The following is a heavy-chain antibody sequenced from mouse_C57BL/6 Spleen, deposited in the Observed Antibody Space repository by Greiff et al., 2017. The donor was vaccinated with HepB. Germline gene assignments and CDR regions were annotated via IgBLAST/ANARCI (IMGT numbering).Heavy chain of an antibody. J-gene: IGHJ4*01. CDR2: INPNNGGT. V-gene: IGHV1-26*01. D-gene: IGHD3-2*02. CDR1: GYTFTDYY. CDR3: ARVLRLLYYAMDY. Sequence: VQLQQSGPELVKPGASVKISCKASGYTFTDYYMNWVKQSHGKSLEWIGDINPNNGGTSYNQKFKGKATLTVDKSSSTAYMELRSLTSEDSAVYYCARVLRLLYYAMDYWGQGTSVTVSS.